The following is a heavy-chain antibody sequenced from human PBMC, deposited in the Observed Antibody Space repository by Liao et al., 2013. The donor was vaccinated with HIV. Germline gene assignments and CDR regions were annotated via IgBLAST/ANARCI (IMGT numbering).Heavy chain of an antibody. V-gene: IGHV4-34*01. CDR3: ASAFPRDAFDI. D-gene: IGHD2/OR15-2a*01. J-gene: IGHJ3*02. CDR1: GGSFSGYY. Sequence: QVQLQQWGAGLLKPSETLSLTCAVYGGSFSGYYWSWIRQPPGKGLEWIGEIHHSGSTNYNPSLKSRVTISVDTSKNQFSLKLRSVTAADTAVYYCASAFPRDAFDIWGQGTMVTVSS. CDR2: IHHSGST.